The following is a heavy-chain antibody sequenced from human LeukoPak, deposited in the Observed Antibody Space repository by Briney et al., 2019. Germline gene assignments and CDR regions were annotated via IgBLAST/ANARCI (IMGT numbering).Heavy chain of an antibody. CDR1: GGTFSSYA. CDR2: IIPIFGIA. Sequence: SSVKVSCKASGGTFSSYAISWVRQAPGQGLEWMGRIIPIFGIANYAQKFQGRVTITADKSTSTAYMELSSLRSEDTAVYYCASTDSSGLPTNDYWGQGTLVTVSS. V-gene: IGHV1-69*04. D-gene: IGHD3-22*01. CDR3: ASTDSSGLPTNDY. J-gene: IGHJ4*02.